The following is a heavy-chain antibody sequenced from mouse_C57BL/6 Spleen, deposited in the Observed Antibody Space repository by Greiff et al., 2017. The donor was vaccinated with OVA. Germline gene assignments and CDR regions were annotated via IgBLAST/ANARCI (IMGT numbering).Heavy chain of an antibody. CDR3: ARSHYGNYEYFDV. CDR1: GYTFTSYW. V-gene: IGHV1-69*01. J-gene: IGHJ1*03. Sequence: VKLQQPGAELVMPGASVKLSCKASGYTFTSYWMHWVKQRPGQGLEWIGEIDPSDSYTNYNQKFKGKSTLTVDKSSSTAYMQLSSLTSEDSAVYYCARSHYGNYEYFDVWGTGTTVTVSS. D-gene: IGHD2-1*01. CDR2: IDPSDSYT.